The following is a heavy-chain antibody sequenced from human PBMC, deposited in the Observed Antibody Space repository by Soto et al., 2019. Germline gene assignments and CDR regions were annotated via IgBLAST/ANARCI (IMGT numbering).Heavy chain of an antibody. CDR3: ARDDSIYPDFVFYYGMDV. CDR2: IIPIFGTA. CDR1: GGTFSSYA. Sequence: QVQLVQSGAEVKKPGSSVKVSCKASGGTFSSYAISWVRQAPGQGLEWMGGIIPIFGTANYAQKCQGRVTITADESKSTAYMELSSLRSEDTAVYYCARDDSIYPDFVFYYGMDVWGQGTTVTVSS. D-gene: IGHD2-2*02. V-gene: IGHV1-69*12. J-gene: IGHJ6*02.